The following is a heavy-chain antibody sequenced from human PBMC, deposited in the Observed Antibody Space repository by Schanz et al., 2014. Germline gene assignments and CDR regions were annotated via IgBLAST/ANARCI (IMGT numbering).Heavy chain of an antibody. CDR2: ISDSGDSA. V-gene: IGHV3-23*01. J-gene: IGHJ4*02. CDR3: VKGTLPYCTSGRCYPFDF. Sequence: DVQLLESGGGLVQPGGSLRLSCAASGFTFSNYAINWVRQTPERGLEWVSSISDSGDSAFYADSVRGRFTTSRDNSKNTLWLQMNSLRADDTAVYYCVKGTLPYCTSGRCYPFDFWGQGTLVTVSS. CDR1: GFTFSNYA. D-gene: IGHD2-15*01.